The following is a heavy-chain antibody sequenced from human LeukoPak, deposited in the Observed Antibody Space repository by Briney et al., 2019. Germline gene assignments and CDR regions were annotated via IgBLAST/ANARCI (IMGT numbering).Heavy chain of an antibody. J-gene: IGHJ4*02. D-gene: IGHD6-13*01. V-gene: IGHV3-30*02. CDR3: AKVRQQLAPIDY. CDR2: IRYDGSNK. CDR1: GFTFSSYG. Sequence: PGGSLRLSCAASGFTFSSYGMHWVRQAPGKGLEWVAFIRYDGSNKYYADSVKGRFTISRDNSKNTLYLQMNSLRAEDTAVYYCAKVRQQLAPIDYWGQGTLVTVSS.